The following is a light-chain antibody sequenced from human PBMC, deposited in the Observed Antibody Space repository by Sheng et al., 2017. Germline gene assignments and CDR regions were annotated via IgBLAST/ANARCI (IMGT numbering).Light chain of an antibody. J-gene: IGKJ1*01. V-gene: IGKV1-5*03. CDR3: QQYNNYRT. Sequence: DIQMTQSPSTLSASVGDRVTITCRASQSISSWLAWYQQKPGKAPKVLIHKASSLESGVPSRFSGSGSGTEFTLTITSLQPDDFATYYCQQYNNYRTFGQGTEGGNQT. CDR2: KAS. CDR1: QSISSW.